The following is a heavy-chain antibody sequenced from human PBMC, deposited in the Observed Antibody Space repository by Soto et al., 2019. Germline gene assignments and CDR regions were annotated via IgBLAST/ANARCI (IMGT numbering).Heavy chain of an antibody. V-gene: IGHV1-69*13. CDR2: IIPIFGTA. J-gene: IGHJ3*02. D-gene: IGHD3-22*01. CDR1: GGTFSSYA. Sequence: ASVKVPCKASGGTFSSYAISWVRQAPGEGLEWMGGIIPIFGTANYAQKFQGRVTITADESTSTAYMELSSLRSEDTAVYYCATTATYYDSKVNPPDAFDIWGQGTMVTVSS. CDR3: ATTATYYDSKVNPPDAFDI.